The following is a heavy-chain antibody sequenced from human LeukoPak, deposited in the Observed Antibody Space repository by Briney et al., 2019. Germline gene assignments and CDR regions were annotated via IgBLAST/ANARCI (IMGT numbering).Heavy chain of an antibody. Sequence: SETLSLTCTVSGGSISNSHYWGWIRQPPGEGLEWIGCIYYSGSTYYSTSLESRGTIFVDKSKSQSSLKLSCVTAADTAVYYCAGQSTKSSGCEFDPWGQGTLVTVSS. CDR2: IYYSGST. CDR1: GGSISNSHY. V-gene: IGHV4-39*01. J-gene: IGHJ5*02. D-gene: IGHD6-19*01. CDR3: AGQSTKSSGCEFDP.